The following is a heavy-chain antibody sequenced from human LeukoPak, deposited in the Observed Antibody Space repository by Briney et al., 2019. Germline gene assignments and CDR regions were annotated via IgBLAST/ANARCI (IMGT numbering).Heavy chain of an antibody. CDR3: ARGEPIDSSGYDDAFDI. CDR2: ISAYNGNT. Sequence: ASVKVSCKASGYTFTSYGISWVRQAPGQGLEWMGWISAYNGNTNYAQKLQGRVTMTTDTSTSTAYMELRSLRSDDTAVYYCARGEPIDSSGYDDAFDIWGQGAMVTVSS. J-gene: IGHJ3*02. V-gene: IGHV1-18*01. CDR1: GYTFTSYG. D-gene: IGHD3-22*01.